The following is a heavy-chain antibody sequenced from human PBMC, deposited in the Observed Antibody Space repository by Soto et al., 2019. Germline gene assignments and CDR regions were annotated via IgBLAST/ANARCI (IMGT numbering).Heavy chain of an antibody. CDR3: SHRGRDYANDVFDF. Sequence: QITLKESGPTLVKPTQTLTLTCNFSGFSFSTSGVAVGWIRQPPGKALEWLALIYWDDDKRYSPFLKSRLSITRDTSMNQAVLTMTNMGPVDTATYYCSHRGRDYANDVFDFWGQGTMVTVSS. CDR2: IYWDDDK. CDR1: GFSFSTSGVA. V-gene: IGHV2-5*02. J-gene: IGHJ3*01. D-gene: IGHD3-16*01.